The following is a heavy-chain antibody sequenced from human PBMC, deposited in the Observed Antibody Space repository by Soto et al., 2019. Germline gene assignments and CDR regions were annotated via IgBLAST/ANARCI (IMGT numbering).Heavy chain of an antibody. D-gene: IGHD6-6*01. CDR2: IYYSGST. CDR1: GGSISSSSYY. J-gene: IGHJ4*02. V-gene: IGHV4-39*01. CDR3: ARLVTSEYSSSSLFDY. Sequence: SETLSLTCTVSGGSISSSSYYWGWIRQPPGKGLEWIGSIYYSGSTYYNPSLKSRVTISVDTSKNRFSLKLSSVTAADTAVYYCARLVTSEYSSSSLFDYWGQGTLVTVSS.